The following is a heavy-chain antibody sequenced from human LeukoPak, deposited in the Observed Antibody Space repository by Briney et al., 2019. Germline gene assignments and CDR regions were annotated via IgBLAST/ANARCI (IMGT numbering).Heavy chain of an antibody. CDR2: VHSSGGVI. J-gene: IGHJ5*02. CDR3: AGSSHQRNWFDP. D-gene: IGHD1-26*01. Sequence: ASVKVSCKASGYTFTSDYMNWVRQAPGQGLEWLGIVHSSGGVIKYAQEFQDRLTVTRDTSTSTIYMELSSLRSEDTAVYYCAGSSHQRNWFDPWGQGTLVIVSS. CDR1: GYTFTSDY. V-gene: IGHV1-46*01.